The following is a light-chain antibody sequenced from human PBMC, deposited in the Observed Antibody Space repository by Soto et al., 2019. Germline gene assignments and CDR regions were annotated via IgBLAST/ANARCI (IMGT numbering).Light chain of an antibody. CDR3: QKYSSVPV. CDR1: QGIRNF. CDR2: AAS. J-gene: IGKJ3*01. V-gene: IGKV1-27*01. Sequence: DIQMTQSPPSLSASVGDRVTITCRASQGIRNFVAWYQQKPGKAPKLLIYAASTLQSGVPSRFSGSRSGTDFPLTINSLQPEDVATYYCQKYSSVPVFGPGTKVEIK.